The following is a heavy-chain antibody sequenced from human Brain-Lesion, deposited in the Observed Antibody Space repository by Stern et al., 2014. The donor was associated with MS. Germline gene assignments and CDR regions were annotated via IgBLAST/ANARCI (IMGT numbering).Heavy chain of an antibody. Sequence: VQLVESGPGLVKPSQTLSLTCIVSGGSISSGSFYWNWIRQPAGKGLEWIGRIYSTGSTNYNPYLKSRVTISGDTSKNPFSLKMFFMTAADTAVYYCARETGGYTYGDTDFFDYWGQGALVTVSS. D-gene: IGHD5-18*01. CDR3: ARETGGYTYGDTDFFDY. V-gene: IGHV4-61*02. CDR1: GGSISSGSFY. CDR2: IYSTGST. J-gene: IGHJ4*02.